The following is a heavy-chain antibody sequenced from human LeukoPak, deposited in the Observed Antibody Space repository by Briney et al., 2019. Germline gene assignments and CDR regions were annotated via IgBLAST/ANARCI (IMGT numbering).Heavy chain of an antibody. V-gene: IGHV3-7*01. CDR3: ARNPDAGTADY. Sequence: GGSLRLSCTVSGFRLSEYWMSWARQAPGKGLEWVGNINEHGTEKFYVGSVTGRFSISRDNTKNTVFLQMNSLRFDDTAIYFCARNPDAGTADYWGEGTLVTVSS. CDR1: GFRLSEYW. CDR2: INEHGTEK. D-gene: IGHD1-14*01. J-gene: IGHJ4*02.